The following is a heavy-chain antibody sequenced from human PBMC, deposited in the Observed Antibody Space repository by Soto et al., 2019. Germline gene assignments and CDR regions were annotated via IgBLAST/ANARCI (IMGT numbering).Heavy chain of an antibody. CDR2: ISASGGTT. CDR3: TTGTQNFDY. D-gene: IGHD3-10*01. J-gene: IGHJ4*02. V-gene: IGHV3-23*01. Sequence: EVQLLESGGGLVQPGESLRLSCAASGFTFTTRAMSWVRQAPGKGLQWVSGISASGGTTYYADSVKGRLTISRDNSKNMLYLLMTSLRDDDTAVYYCTTGTQNFDYWGRGTRVTVSS. CDR1: GFTFTTRA.